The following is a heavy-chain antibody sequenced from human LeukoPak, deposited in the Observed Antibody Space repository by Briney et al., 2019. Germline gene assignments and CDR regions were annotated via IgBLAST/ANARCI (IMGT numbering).Heavy chain of an antibody. CDR3: ARSSAMVRSFDY. V-gene: IGHV4-59*08. CDR2: IYYSGST. Sequence: PSETLSLTCTVSGGSISSYYWSWIRQPPGKGLEWIGYIYYSGSTNYNPSLKSRVTISVDTSKNQFSLKLSSVTAADTAVYYCARSSAMVRSFDYWGQGTLVTVSS. CDR1: GGSISSYY. D-gene: IGHD5-18*01. J-gene: IGHJ4*02.